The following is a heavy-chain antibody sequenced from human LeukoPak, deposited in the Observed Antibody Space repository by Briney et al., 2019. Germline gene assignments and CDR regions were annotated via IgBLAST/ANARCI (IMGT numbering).Heavy chain of an antibody. CDR3: ARHFRVGYCSGGSCSQIDY. Sequence: PSETLSLTCTVSGGPINSGSYYWGWIRQPPGMGLEWIGTISYSGSTYYNPSLKSRVTISVDTSKNQFSLKLSSVTAADTAVYYCARHFRVGYCSGGSCSQIDYWGQGTLVTVSS. CDR2: ISYSGST. J-gene: IGHJ4*02. V-gene: IGHV4-39*01. D-gene: IGHD2-15*01. CDR1: GGPINSGSYY.